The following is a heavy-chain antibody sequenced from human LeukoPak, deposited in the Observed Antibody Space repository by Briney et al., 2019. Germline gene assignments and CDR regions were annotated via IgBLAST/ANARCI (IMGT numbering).Heavy chain of an antibody. CDR3: ESAGYYDSSGFEVLYYFDY. CDR2: TYHSGST. D-gene: IGHD3-22*01. Sequence: SETLSLTCTVSGYSISSGYYWGWIRQPPGKGLEWIGSTYHSGSTYYNPSLKSRVTISVDTSKNQFSLKLSSVTAADTAVYYCESAGYYDSSGFEVLYYFDYWGQGTLVTASS. V-gene: IGHV4-38-2*02. J-gene: IGHJ4*02. CDR1: GYSISSGYY.